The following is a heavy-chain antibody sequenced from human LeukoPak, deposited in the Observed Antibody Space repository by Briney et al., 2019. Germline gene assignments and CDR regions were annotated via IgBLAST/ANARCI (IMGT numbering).Heavy chain of an antibody. CDR1: GGSISSSSYS. D-gene: IGHD2-2*01. CDR3: VRRVPAATGYYFDY. J-gene: IGHJ4*02. Sequence: SETLSLTCTVSGGSISSSSYSWGWIRQPPGKGLEWIGSIYHIGSTYYNPSLKSRVTISVDRSKNHFYLKLSSMTAADTAVYYCVRRVPAATGYYFDYWGQGTLVTVSS. CDR2: IYHIGST. V-gene: IGHV4-39*07.